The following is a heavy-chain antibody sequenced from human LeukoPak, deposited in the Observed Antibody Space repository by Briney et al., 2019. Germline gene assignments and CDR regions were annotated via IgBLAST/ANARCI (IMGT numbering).Heavy chain of an antibody. CDR2: ISGSGGST. V-gene: IGHV3-23*01. CDR3: AKDLKSKNPYYDFWSGFRAFDI. CDR1: GFTFSSYA. Sequence: GRSLRLSCAASGFTFSSYAMSLVRQAPGKGLEWVSAISGSGGSTYYADSVKGRFTISRDNSKNTLYLQMNSLRAEDTAVYYCAKDLKSKNPYYDFWSGFRAFDIWGQGTMVTVSS. J-gene: IGHJ3*02. D-gene: IGHD3-3*01.